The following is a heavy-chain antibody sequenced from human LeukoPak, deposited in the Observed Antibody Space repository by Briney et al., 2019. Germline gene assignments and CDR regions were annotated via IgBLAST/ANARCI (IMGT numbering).Heavy chain of an antibody. Sequence: ASVKVSCKASGYTFTSYGISWVRQAPGQGLEWMGWISAYNGNTNYAQKLQGRVTMTTDTSTSTAYMELRSLRFDDTAVYYCARGPSYRPPMLGYCSSTSCYSYYYYYGMDVWGQGTTVTVSS. J-gene: IGHJ6*02. D-gene: IGHD2-2*02. V-gene: IGHV1-18*01. CDR2: ISAYNGNT. CDR1: GYTFTSYG. CDR3: ARGPSYRPPMLGYCSSTSCYSYYYYYGMDV.